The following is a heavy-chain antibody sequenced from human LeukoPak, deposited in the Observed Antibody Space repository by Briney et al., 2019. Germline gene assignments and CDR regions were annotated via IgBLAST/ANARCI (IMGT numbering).Heavy chain of an antibody. CDR2: ISSSGSTI. J-gene: IGHJ4*02. V-gene: IGHV3-11*04. D-gene: IGHD3-22*01. CDR3: ARVRLSDYYDSSGYYYSN. CDR1: GFTFSDYY. Sequence: GGSLRLSCAASGFTFSDYYMSWIRQAPGKGLEWVSYISSSGSTIYYADSVKGRFTISRDNAKNSLYLQMNSLRAEDTAVYYCARVRLSDYYDSSGYYYSNWGQGTLVTVSS.